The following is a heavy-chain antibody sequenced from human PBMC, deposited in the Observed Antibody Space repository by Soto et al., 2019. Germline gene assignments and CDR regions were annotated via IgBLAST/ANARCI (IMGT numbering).Heavy chain of an antibody. J-gene: IGHJ3*02. CDR3: AKDVFPLPGGNVFDI. V-gene: IGHV3-9*01. Sequence: EVQLVESGGGLVQPGRSLRLSCAASGFTFDDCAMHWVRQAPGKGLEWVAHISWNGGTIAYADSVKGRFTISRDNAKDSLYLQMNSLRADDTALYYCAKDVFPLPGGNVFDIWGQGTTVTVS. CDR2: ISWNGGTI. D-gene: IGHD3-16*01. CDR1: GFTFDDCA.